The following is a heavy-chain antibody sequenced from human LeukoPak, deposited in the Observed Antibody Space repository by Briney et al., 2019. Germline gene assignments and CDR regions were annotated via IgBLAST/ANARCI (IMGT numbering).Heavy chain of an antibody. CDR2: IYHSGTT. D-gene: IGHD2-8*01. CDR3: VRLRWQMLAPYFDH. CDR1: TDSKNTYY. J-gene: IGHJ4*02. V-gene: IGHV4-59*03. Sequence: SETLSLTCSVSTDSKNTYYSSSLRQSPGKGLEWIGHIYHSGTTDYNPSFKSRVIISIDMSKKEFSLKLTSVTVADTAMYYCVRLRWQMLAPYFDHWGQGAFVIVSS.